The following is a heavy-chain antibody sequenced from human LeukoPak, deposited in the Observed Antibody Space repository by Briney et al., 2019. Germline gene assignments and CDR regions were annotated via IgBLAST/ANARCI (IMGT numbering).Heavy chain of an antibody. D-gene: IGHD4-17*01. J-gene: IGHJ6*03. CDR3: ARLRYGQPIYYYMDV. CDR1: GDSISSSRYY. CDR2: INYSGTT. Sequence: PSGTLSLTCTVSGDSISSSRYYWPWVRQPPGKGLEGIVSINYSGTTYYNPSLRSRVTISVDTSKNQFSLKLSSVTAADTAIYYCARLRYGQPIYYYMDVWGKGTTVTVSS. V-gene: IGHV4-39*01.